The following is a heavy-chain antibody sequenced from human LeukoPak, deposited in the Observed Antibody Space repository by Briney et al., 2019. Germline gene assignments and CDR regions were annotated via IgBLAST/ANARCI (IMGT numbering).Heavy chain of an antibody. CDR2: ISNSGGTT. D-gene: IGHD6-13*01. CDR1: GFTFSGYY. J-gene: IGHJ4*02. V-gene: IGHV3-11*01. CDR3: AKDIVAAGLFFDY. Sequence: GGSLRLSCAASGFTFSGYYMSWIRQAPGKGLEWVSYISNSGGTTYYADSVKGRFTISRDDAKNSLFLQMSSLRAEDTAVYYCAKDIVAAGLFFDYWGQGILVTVSS.